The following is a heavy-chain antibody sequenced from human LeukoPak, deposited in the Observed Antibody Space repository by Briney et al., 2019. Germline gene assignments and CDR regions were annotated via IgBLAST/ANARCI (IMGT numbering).Heavy chain of an antibody. CDR3: ARLGRWGDGYNLGAFDI. D-gene: IGHD5-24*01. V-gene: IGHV4-31*03. Sequence: SETLSLTCTVSGGSISSGGYYWSWIRQHPGKGLEWIGYIYYSGSTHYNPSLKSRVTISVDTSKNQFSLKLSSVTAADTAVYYCARLGRWGDGYNLGAFDIWGQGTMVTVSS. J-gene: IGHJ3*02. CDR2: IYYSGST. CDR1: GGSISSGGYY.